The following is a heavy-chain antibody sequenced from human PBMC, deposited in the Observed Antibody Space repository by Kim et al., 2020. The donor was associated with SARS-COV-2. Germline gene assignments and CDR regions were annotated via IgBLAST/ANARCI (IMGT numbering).Heavy chain of an antibody. CDR1: GFSFGTFD. D-gene: IGHD5-12*01. Sequence: GGSLRLSCVASGFSFGTFDMSWVRQAPGKGLKWVSVIKRPDDSAYYAESVKGRFTVSRDSARNTLYLQMHSLSVDDTAVYYCVKGAWLDYWGPGTLVTVS. V-gene: IGHV3-23*01. CDR3: VKGAWLDY. J-gene: IGHJ4*02. CDR2: IKRPDDSA.